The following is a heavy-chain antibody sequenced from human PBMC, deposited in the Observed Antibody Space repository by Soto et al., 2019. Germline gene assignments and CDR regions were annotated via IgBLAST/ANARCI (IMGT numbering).Heavy chain of an antibody. CDR1: GGSISSSSYY. V-gene: IGHV4-39*01. D-gene: IGHD6-13*01. CDR2: IYYSGST. CDR3: ARHGPHDSSSSSAYGMDV. Sequence: SETLSLTCTVSGGSISSSSYYGGWIRQPPGKGLEWIGGIYYSGSTYYNPSLKSRVTISVDTSKNQFSLKLSSVTAADTAVYYCARHGPHDSSSSSAYGMDVWGQGTTVTVSS. J-gene: IGHJ6*02.